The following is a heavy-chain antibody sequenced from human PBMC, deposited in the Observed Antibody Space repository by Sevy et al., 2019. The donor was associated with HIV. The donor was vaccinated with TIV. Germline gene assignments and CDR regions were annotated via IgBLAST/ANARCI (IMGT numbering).Heavy chain of an antibody. V-gene: IGHV3-23*01. CDR2: ISGSGATT. CDR3: GKEGVGVAVAPGGRVYFDF. J-gene: IGHJ4*02. CDR1: GITFSSYA. Sequence: GGSLRLSCAASGITFSSYAMSWVRQAPGKGLEWVSGISGSGATTYYADTVKGRFTISRDNSMDTLYLQMNSLRVEDTAIYYCGKEGVGVAVAPGGRVYFDFWGQGTLVTVSS. D-gene: IGHD6-19*01.